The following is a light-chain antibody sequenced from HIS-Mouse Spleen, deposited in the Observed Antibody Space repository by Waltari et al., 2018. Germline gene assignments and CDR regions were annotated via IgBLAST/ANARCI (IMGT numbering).Light chain of an antibody. CDR3: AAWDDSLSGPV. CDR1: RSNIGSNY. V-gene: IGLV1-47*01. J-gene: IGLJ3*02. CDR2: RNN. Sequence: QSVLTQPPSASGTPGQRVTIPCSGSRSNIGSNYLSWYQQPPGTAPKLLIYRNNQRPSGVPDRFSGSKSGTSASLAISGLRSEDEADYYCAAWDDSLSGPVFGGGTKLTVL.